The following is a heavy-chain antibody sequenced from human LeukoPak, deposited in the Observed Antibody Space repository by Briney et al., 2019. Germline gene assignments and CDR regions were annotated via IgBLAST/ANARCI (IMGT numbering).Heavy chain of an antibody. D-gene: IGHD4-17*01. CDR2: IYYSGST. CDR1: GGSISSYY. Sequence: PSETLSLTCTVSGGSISSYYWSWIRQPPGKGLEWIGYIYYSGSTNYNPSLKSRVTISVDTSKNQFSLKLSSVTAADTAVYYCARQVYGVRAFDIWGQGTMVTVSS. CDR3: ARQVYGVRAFDI. J-gene: IGHJ3*02. V-gene: IGHV4-59*01.